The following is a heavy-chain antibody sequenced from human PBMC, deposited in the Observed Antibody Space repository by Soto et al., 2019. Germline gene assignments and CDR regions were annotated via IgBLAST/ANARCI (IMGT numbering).Heavy chain of an antibody. Sequence: QVQLQESGPGLVKPSQTLSLTCSVSGASITNGGYYWTWIRQHPGEGLEWIGYFYYSGSTYYNPSLKSRLTISGDPSTNQIPLKVASVTDADTAVYFCGRGTDIAISPAKRAFDYWGPGVLVTVSS. CDR1: GASITNGGYY. CDR2: FYYSGST. V-gene: IGHV4-31*03. J-gene: IGHJ4*02. D-gene: IGHD3-9*01. CDR3: GRGTDIAISPAKRAFDY.